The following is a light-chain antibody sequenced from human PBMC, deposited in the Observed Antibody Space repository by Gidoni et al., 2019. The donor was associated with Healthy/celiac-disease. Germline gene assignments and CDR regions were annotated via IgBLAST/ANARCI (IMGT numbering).Light chain of an antibody. CDR3: QQYGSSPTWT. J-gene: IGKJ1*01. V-gene: IGKV3-20*01. CDR2: GAS. CDR1: QSVSSSY. Sequence: EIVLTQSPGTLSLSPGERATLSCRASQSVSSSYSAWYQQKPGQAPRLLIYGASSRATGIPDRFSGSGSGTDFTLTISRLEPEDFAVYYCQQYGSSPTWTVGQGTKVEIK.